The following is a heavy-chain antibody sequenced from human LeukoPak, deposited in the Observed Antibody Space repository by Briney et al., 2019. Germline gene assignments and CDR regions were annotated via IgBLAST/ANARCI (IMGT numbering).Heavy chain of an antibody. D-gene: IGHD3-22*01. V-gene: IGHV3-33*01. J-gene: IGHJ4*02. Sequence: PGGSLRLSCAASGFTFSSYGMHWVRQAPGKGLEWVTVIWYDGSHKYYADSVKGRFTISRDNAKNSLYLQMNSLRAEDTAVYFCARERFYDNSGFDYWGQGTLVTVSS. CDR2: IWYDGSHK. CDR3: ARERFYDNSGFDY. CDR1: GFTFSSYG.